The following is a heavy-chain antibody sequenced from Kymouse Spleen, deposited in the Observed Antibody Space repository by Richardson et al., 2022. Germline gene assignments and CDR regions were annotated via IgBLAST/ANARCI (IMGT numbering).Heavy chain of an antibody. J-gene: IGHJ4*02. CDR3: AKDEDYGSGSLTGDFDY. CDR1: GFTFSSYA. Sequence: EVQLVESGGGLVQPGGSLRLSCAASGFTFSSYAMSWVRQAPGKGLEWVSAISGSGGSTYYADSVKGRFTISRDNSKNTLYLQMNSLRAEDTAVYYCAKDEDYGSGSLTGDFDYWGQGTLVTVSS. D-gene: IGHD3-10*01. CDR2: ISGSGGST. V-gene: IGHV3-23*04.